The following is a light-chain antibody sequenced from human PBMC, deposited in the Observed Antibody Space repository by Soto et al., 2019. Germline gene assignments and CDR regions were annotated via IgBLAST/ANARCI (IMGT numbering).Light chain of an antibody. J-gene: IGKJ2*01. Sequence: QLTQSPSLLSASVGDRVTITCRASPSIGSYLNWYQHKPGEAPKLLIFAADTLKSGVPSRFSGSGFNKEFTLTFSSLQPEDFATYYCQQNYDVPYTFGQGTRVEIK. CDR1: PSIGSY. V-gene: IGKV1-39*01. CDR2: AAD. CDR3: QQNYDVPYT.